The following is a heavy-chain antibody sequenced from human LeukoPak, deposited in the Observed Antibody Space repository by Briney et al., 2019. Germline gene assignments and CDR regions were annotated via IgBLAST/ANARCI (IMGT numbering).Heavy chain of an antibody. CDR1: GFPFDRYW. Sequence: GGSLRLSCAASGFPFDRYWMSWVRLAPGKGLEWVANIKHDGSENTFVESVQGRFTISRNNAETSLYLQMNSLRAEDTAVYYCARQPIYEAYFDFWGQGTLVTVSS. D-gene: IGHD3-16*01. CDR2: IKHDGSEN. J-gene: IGHJ4*02. V-gene: IGHV3-7*01. CDR3: ARQPIYEAYFDF.